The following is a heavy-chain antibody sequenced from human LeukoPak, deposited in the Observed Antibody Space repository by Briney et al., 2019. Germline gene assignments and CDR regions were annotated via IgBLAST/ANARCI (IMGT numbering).Heavy chain of an antibody. CDR3: AKDMEPYCGGGSCYGMDV. CDR1: GFTFSSYA. Sequence: GGSLRLSCAASGFTFSSYAMSWVRQAPGKGLEWVSAISGSGGSTYYADSVKGRFTISRDNSKNTLYLQMNSLRAEDTAVYYCAKDMEPYCGGGSCYGMDVWGQGTTVTVSS. V-gene: IGHV3-23*01. J-gene: IGHJ6*02. D-gene: IGHD2-15*01. CDR2: ISGSGGST.